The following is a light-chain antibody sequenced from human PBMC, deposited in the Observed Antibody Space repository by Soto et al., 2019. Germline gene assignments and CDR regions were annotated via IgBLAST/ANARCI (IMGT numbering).Light chain of an antibody. V-gene: IGKV1-13*02. CDR3: QQFDTYPLT. CDR2: DAS. CDR1: QGISSA. J-gene: IGKJ5*01. Sequence: AIQLTQSPSSLSASVGDRVTITCRASQGISSAFAWYQQKPGKVPKLLIYDASSLESGVPSRFTGSGSGTDFTLTIISLQPEDFATYYCQQFDTYPLTFGQGTRLE.